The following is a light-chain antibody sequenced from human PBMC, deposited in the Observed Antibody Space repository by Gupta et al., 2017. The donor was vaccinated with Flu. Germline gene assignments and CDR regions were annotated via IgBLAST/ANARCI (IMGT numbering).Light chain of an antibody. V-gene: IGKV3-20*01. Sequence: ERATLSCRASQSVSNSFLAWYQQKPGQAPRLLIYGASSRATGIPDRFGGSGSGTDFILTISRLEPEDFAVYYCQQYGSSPGTFGQGTKVEIK. J-gene: IGKJ1*01. CDR1: QSVSNSF. CDR2: GAS. CDR3: QQYGSSPGT.